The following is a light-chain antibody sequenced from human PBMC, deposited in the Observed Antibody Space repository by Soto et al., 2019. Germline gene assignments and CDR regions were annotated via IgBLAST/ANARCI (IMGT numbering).Light chain of an antibody. CDR3: QQYNNWRGT. J-gene: IGKJ3*01. CDR1: QSVSSN. Sequence: EIVMTQSPATLSVSPGERATLSCRASQSVSSNLAWYQQKPGQAPRLLIYGASTRATGIPARFSGSGSGTEFTLTISSLQSEDVAVYYCQQYNNWRGTFGPGTKGDIK. CDR2: GAS. V-gene: IGKV3-15*01.